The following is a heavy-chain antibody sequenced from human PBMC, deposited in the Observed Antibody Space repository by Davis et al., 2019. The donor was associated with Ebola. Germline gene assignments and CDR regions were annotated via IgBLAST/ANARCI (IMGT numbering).Heavy chain of an antibody. CDR2: IYHTGKT. J-gene: IGHJ4*02. V-gene: IGHV4-31*03. CDR3: ATAAVGPGYTLDS. CDR1: GASISSRSYY. D-gene: IGHD5-24*01. Sequence: MPSETLSLTCTVSGASISSRSYYWGWIRQHPGKGLEWIGYIYHTGKTYYNPTLESRVTMSIDMSKNQFSLKLDSVTAADTATYYCATAAVGPGYTLDSWGQGTLVTVSA.